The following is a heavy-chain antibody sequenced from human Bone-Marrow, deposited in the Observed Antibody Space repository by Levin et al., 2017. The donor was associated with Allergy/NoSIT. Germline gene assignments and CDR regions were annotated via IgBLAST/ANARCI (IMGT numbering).Heavy chain of an antibody. Sequence: PGGSLRLSCTASGFTFSSYVLNWVRQAPGKGLEWVSAINYNGRTTYYADSVKGRFTISRDNSKDTLYLQMNSLRVEDTAIYYCAKAWMPNLWEIDFWGQGTLVTVSS. V-gene: IGHV3-23*01. J-gene: IGHJ4*02. CDR2: INYNGRTT. CDR1: GFTFSSYV. CDR3: AKAWMPNLWEIDF. D-gene: IGHD3-16*01.